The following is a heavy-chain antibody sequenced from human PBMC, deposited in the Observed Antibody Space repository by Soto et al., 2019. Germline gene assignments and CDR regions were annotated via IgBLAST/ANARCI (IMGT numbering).Heavy chain of an antibody. CDR3: ARDRRRITIFGVVGVYYYYGMDV. V-gene: IGHV1-46*01. CDR2: INPSGGST. J-gene: IGHJ6*02. CDR1: GYTFTSYY. D-gene: IGHD3-3*01. Sequence: ASVKVSCKASGYTFTSYYMHWVRQAPGQGLEWMGIINPSGGSTSYAQKFQGRVTMTRDTSTSTVYMELGSLRSEDTAVYYCARDRRRITIFGVVGVYYYYGMDVWGQGTTVTVSS.